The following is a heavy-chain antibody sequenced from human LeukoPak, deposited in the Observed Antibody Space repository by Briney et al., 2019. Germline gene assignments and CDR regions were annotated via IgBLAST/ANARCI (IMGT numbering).Heavy chain of an antibody. Sequence: SETLSLTCTVSGGSISSYYWSWIRQPAGKGLEWIGRIYTSGSTNYNPSLKSRVTMSVDTPKNQFSLKLSSVTAADTAVYYCARLYYYDSGSYKPKPGDFDPWGQGTLVTVSS. CDR2: IYTSGST. CDR3: ARLYYYDSGSYKPKPGDFDP. V-gene: IGHV4-4*07. CDR1: GGSISSYY. D-gene: IGHD3-10*01. J-gene: IGHJ5*02.